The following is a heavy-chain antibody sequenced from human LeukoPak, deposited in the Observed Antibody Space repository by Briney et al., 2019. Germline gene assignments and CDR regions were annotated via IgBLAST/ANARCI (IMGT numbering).Heavy chain of an antibody. D-gene: IGHD3-22*01. CDR3: AKDLSSAVTSALVLDV. CDR2: ITWNRDNI. Sequence: GGSLRLSCTVSGFTFDDYAMHWVRHTPGKGLEWVAGITWNRDNIGYGDSVKGRFTISRDNVKNVLYLQMNSLRPEDTALYYCAKDLSSAVTSALVLDVWGQGTTV. CDR1: GFTFDDYA. V-gene: IGHV3-9*01. J-gene: IGHJ6*02.